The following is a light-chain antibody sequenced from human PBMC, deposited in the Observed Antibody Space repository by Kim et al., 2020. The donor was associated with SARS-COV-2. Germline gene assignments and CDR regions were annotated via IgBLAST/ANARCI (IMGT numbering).Light chain of an antibody. CDR1: ESIKNW. V-gene: IGKV1-5*03. J-gene: IGKJ2*02. Sequence: GSVRDRVTISCRASESIKNWLGLFPQKPGKAPKLLIFKASSLYDGAPSRFSGSGSGTDFTLTIPRLQPEDFATYYCQHYSGYSQWTFGLETNLEI. CDR2: KAS. CDR3: QHYSGYSQWT.